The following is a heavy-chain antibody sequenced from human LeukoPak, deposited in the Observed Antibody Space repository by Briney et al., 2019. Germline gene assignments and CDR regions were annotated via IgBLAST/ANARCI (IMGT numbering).Heavy chain of an antibody. J-gene: IGHJ6*03. V-gene: IGHV4-39*01. CDR3: ARVTESYGSGRRHNYYYYYMDV. CDR2: IYYTEST. Sequence: SETLSLTCTVSGGSIISNSYYWGWIRQPPGKGLEWVGIIYYTESTYYNPSLKSRVTISVDTSKNQFSLKLRSVTAADTAVYYCARVTESYGSGRRHNYYYYYMDVWGKGTTVTISS. D-gene: IGHD3-10*01. CDR1: GGSIISNSYY.